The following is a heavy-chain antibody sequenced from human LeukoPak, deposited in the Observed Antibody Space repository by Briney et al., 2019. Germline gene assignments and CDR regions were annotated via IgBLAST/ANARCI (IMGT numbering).Heavy chain of an antibody. Sequence: GGSLRLSCAASGFTVGSHYMSWVRQAPGKGLEWVSVIYSGGSTYYADSVKGRFTISRDNSKNTLYLQMNSLRAEDTAVYYCARVNGDYDSSGYWDYWGQGTPVTVSS. CDR1: GFTVGSHY. CDR2: IYSGGST. CDR3: ARVNGDYDSSGYWDY. V-gene: IGHV3-53*01. J-gene: IGHJ4*02. D-gene: IGHD3-22*01.